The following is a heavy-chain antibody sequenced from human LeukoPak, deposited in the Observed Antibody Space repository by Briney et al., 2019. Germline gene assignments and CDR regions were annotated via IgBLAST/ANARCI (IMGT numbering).Heavy chain of an antibody. CDR3: ARSLGFYDSSGAYYFDY. D-gene: IGHD3-22*01. CDR1: GFTLSSFE. Sequence: PGGSLRLSCAASGFTLSSFEMNWVRQAPGKGLEWVSYLSISDSTISYADSVRGRFTISRDNARNSLYLQMNSLRAEDTAVYYCARSLGFYDSSGAYYFDYWGQGTLVTVSS. CDR2: LSISDSTI. V-gene: IGHV3-48*03. J-gene: IGHJ4*02.